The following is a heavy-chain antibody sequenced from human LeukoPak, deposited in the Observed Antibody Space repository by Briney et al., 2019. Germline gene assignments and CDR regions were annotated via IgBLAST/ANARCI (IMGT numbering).Heavy chain of an antibody. Sequence: GGSLRLSCEASGFTFSSYAMSWVRQAPGKGLEWVSTISNSDGSTYYADSVKGRFTISRDNPKNTLYLQMNSLAAEDTAMYYCAKATGTLGNWGQGTLVTVSS. CDR1: GFTFSSYA. CDR3: AKATGTLGN. D-gene: IGHD1-1*01. CDR2: ISNSDGST. J-gene: IGHJ4*02. V-gene: IGHV3-23*01.